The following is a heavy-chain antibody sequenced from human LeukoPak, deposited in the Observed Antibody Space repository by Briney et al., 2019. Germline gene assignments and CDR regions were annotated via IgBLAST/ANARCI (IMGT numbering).Heavy chain of an antibody. Sequence: ASVKVSCKASGYTFTDYYMHWVRQPPAQGLEGMGWINPNSGGTNYAQKFQGRVTMTRDTSISTAYMGLSRLRSDDTAVYYCASGYSSSSDYWGQGTLVTVSS. D-gene: IGHD6-6*01. CDR3: ASGYSSSSDY. CDR2: INPNSGGT. V-gene: IGHV1-2*02. J-gene: IGHJ4*02. CDR1: GYTFTDYY.